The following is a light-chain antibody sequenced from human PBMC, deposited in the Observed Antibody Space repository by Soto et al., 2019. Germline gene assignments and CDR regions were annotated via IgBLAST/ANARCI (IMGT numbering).Light chain of an antibody. J-gene: IGLJ2*01. V-gene: IGLV2-14*01. Sequence: QSALTQPASVSGSPGQSITISCTGTSSDVGGYNYVSWYQQHTGKAPKLMIYDVSNRPSGVSNRFSGSKSGNTASLTISGLQAEDEADYYCSSYTSSSTLVVFGGGTKLNVL. CDR1: SSDVGGYNY. CDR2: DVS. CDR3: SSYTSSSTLVV.